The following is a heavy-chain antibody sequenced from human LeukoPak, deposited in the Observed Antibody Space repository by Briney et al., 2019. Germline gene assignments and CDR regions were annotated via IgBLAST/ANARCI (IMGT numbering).Heavy chain of an antibody. V-gene: IGHV4-59*08. CDR2: IYYSGST. CDR3: ARRSSRGYSYGYSFDY. Sequence: PSETLSPTCTVSGGSISSYYWSWIRQPPGKGLEWIGYIYYSGSTNYNPSLKSRVTISVDTSKNQFSLKLSSVTAADTAVYYCARRSSRGYSYGYSFDYWGQGTLVTVSS. J-gene: IGHJ4*02. D-gene: IGHD5-18*01. CDR1: GGSISSYY.